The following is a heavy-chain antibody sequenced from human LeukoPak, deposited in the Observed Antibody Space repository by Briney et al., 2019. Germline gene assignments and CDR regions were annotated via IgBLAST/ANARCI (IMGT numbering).Heavy chain of an antibody. CDR1: GFTVSSNY. CDR3: AKDYSNYAEISNFDY. D-gene: IGHD4-11*01. Sequence: PGGSLRLSCAASGFTVSSNYMSWVRQAPGKGLEWVSVIYSGGSTYYADSEKGRFTISRDNSKNTLYLQMNSLRAEDTAVYYCAKDYSNYAEISNFDYWGQGTLVTVSS. CDR2: IYSGGST. V-gene: IGHV3-53*01. J-gene: IGHJ4*02.